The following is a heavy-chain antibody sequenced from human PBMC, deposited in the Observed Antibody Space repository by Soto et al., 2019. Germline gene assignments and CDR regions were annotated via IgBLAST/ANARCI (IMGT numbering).Heavy chain of an antibody. CDR3: ARDYLTFDY. CDR1: GGSISSGGYS. D-gene: IGHD3-9*01. CDR2: IYHSGST. Sequence: PSETLSLTCAVSGGSISSGGYSWSWIRQPPGKGLEWIGYIYHSGSTYYNPSLKSRVTISVDTSKNQFSLKLSSVTAADTAVYYCARDYLTFDYWGQGTLVTVSS. J-gene: IGHJ4*02. V-gene: IGHV4-30-2*01.